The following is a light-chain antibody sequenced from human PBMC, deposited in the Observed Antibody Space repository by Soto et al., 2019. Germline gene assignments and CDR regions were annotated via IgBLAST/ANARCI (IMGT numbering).Light chain of an antibody. Sequence: IDLTQSPGTLSLPPGDRATLSCRASLSLSNSVLAWYQQKPGQAPRLLIYGASKRATGVPDRFSGRGSGTDFTLTISRLEPEDFAVYFCQQYGISPWTFGQGTKVDTK. CDR1: LSLSNSV. CDR3: QQYGISPWT. CDR2: GAS. J-gene: IGKJ1*01. V-gene: IGKV3-20*01.